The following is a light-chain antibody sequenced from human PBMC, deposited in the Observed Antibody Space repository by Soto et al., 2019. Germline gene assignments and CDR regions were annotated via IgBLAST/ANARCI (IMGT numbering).Light chain of an antibody. V-gene: IGKV1-9*01. CDR3: QQLKSYPMT. Sequence: DIQLTQSPSFLSASLGDRVTITCRASQSTSGYLAWYQQKPGKAPKLLIYAASTLQSGVPSRFSGSGSGTEFTLTISSLQPEDFATYYCQQLKSYPMTFGQGTRLEIK. CDR1: QSTSGY. J-gene: IGKJ5*01. CDR2: AAS.